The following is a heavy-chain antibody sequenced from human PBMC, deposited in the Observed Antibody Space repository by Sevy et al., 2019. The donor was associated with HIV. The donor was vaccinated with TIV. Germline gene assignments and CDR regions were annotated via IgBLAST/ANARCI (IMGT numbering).Heavy chain of an antibody. D-gene: IGHD2-21*02. CDR1: GFTFSSYA. J-gene: IGHJ3*02. Sequence: GGSLRLSCAASGFTFSSYAMSWVRQAPGKGLEWVSAISGSGGSTYYADSVKGRFTISRDNSKNTLYLQMNSLRAEDTAVYYCAKLQRWKTMAYCGGDCYLWEGAFDIWGQGTMVTVSS. CDR3: AKLQRWKTMAYCGGDCYLWEGAFDI. CDR2: ISGSGGST. V-gene: IGHV3-23*01.